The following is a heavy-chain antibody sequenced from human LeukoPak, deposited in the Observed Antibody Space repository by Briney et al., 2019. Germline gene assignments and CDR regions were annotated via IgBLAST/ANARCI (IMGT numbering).Heavy chain of an antibody. CDR2: IYHSGST. D-gene: IGHD3-16*02. J-gene: IGHJ3*02. V-gene: IGHV4-38-2*02. Sequence: PSETLSLTCTVSGYSISSGYYWGWIRQPPGKGLEWIGSIYHSGSTYYNPSLKSRVTISVDTSKNQFSLKLSSVTAADTAVYYCARGRGVWGSYRDAFDIWGQGTMVTVSS. CDR1: GYSISSGYY. CDR3: ARGRGVWGSYRDAFDI.